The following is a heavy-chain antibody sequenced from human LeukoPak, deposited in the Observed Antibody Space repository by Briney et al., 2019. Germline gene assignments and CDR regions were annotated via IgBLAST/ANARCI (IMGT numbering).Heavy chain of an antibody. CDR1: GFTFDDYG. J-gene: IGHJ4*02. Sequence: PGGSLRLSCAASGFTFDDYGMSWARQAPGKGREWISNIRTTAEGAKYAYYADSVKGRVTNSRDDGKNTLYLHMNSLRDDDTAVYYCATGKRYAFDYWGQGILVTVSS. CDR3: ATGKRYAFDY. D-gene: IGHD3-9*01. CDR2: IRTTAEGAKYA. V-gene: IGHV3-48*02.